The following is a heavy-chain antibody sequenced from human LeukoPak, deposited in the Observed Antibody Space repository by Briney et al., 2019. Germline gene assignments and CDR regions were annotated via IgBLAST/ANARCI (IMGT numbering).Heavy chain of an antibody. CDR1: GDSISSSSYY. CDR2: IYYSGST. CDR3: ARYTRGSSCGGDCYRGWFDP. V-gene: IGHV4-39*01. J-gene: IGHJ5*02. D-gene: IGHD2-21*02. Sequence: PSETLSLTCTVSGDSISSSSYYWGWIRQPPGKGLEWIVSIYYSGSTYYNPSFKSRVTISVDTSKNQFSLRLSSVTAADTAVYYCARYTRGSSCGGDCYRGWFDPWGQETLVTVSS.